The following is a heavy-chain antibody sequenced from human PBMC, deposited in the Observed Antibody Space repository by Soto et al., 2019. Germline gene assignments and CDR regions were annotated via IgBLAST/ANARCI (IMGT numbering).Heavy chain of an antibody. CDR2: INHSGST. J-gene: IGHJ6*02. CDR3: ARAQSGYYFYYGMDV. Sequence: PSETLSLTCAVYGGSFSGYYWSWIRQPPGKGLEWIGEINHSGSTNYNPSLKSRVTISVDTSKNRFSLKLSSVTAADTAVYYCARAQSGYYFYYGMDVWGQGTTVT. V-gene: IGHV4-34*01. CDR1: GGSFSGYY. D-gene: IGHD3-3*01.